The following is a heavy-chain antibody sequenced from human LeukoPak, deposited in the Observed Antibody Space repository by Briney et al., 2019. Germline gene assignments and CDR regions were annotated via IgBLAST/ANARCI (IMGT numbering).Heavy chain of an antibody. J-gene: IGHJ2*01. CDR1: GGSISSSSYY. Sequence: SETLSLTCTVSGGSISSSSYYWSWIRQPAGKGLEWIGRIYTSGSTNYNPSLKSRVTISVDKSKNQFSLKLSSVTAADTAVYYCATGGSGYWYFDLWGRGTLVTVSS. V-gene: IGHV4-61*02. CDR2: IYTSGST. D-gene: IGHD2-8*02. CDR3: ATGGSGYWYFDL.